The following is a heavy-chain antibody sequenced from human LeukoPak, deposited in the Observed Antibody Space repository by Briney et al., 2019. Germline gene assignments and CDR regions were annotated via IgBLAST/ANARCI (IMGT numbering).Heavy chain of an antibody. CDR3: ARDERLLSFLK. Sequence: PGGSLRLSCAASGFTFSSYGMSWVRQAPRKGLEWVSAISGGGDITYYADSVKGRFTISRDNSKNTLYLQMNSLRAEDTAIYYCARDERLLSFLKWGQGTLVTVSS. CDR2: ISGGGDIT. D-gene: IGHD3-3*01. V-gene: IGHV3-23*01. J-gene: IGHJ4*02. CDR1: GFTFSSYG.